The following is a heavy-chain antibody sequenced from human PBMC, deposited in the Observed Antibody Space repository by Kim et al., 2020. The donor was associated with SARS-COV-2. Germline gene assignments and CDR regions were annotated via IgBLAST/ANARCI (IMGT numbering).Heavy chain of an antibody. V-gene: IGHV2-5*01. CDR3: AHGINYDYVSDAFDV. D-gene: IGHD3-16*01. CDR2: VYWNDDR. J-gene: IGHJ3*01. Sequence: SGPTLVRPTQTLTLTCTFSGFSPTTTAVSVAWIRQPPGKALEWLALVYWNDDRRYNPSLKGRLTITRDISKNQVVLTMTNMDPVDTATYYCAHGINYDYVSDAFDVWGQGTMVSVSS. CDR1: GFSPTTTAVS.